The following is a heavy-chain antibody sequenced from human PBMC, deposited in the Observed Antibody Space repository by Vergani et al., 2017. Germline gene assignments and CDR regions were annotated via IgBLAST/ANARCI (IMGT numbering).Heavy chain of an antibody. V-gene: IGHV4-34*01. CDR2: INHSGST. Sequence: QVQLQQWGAGLLKPSETLSLTCAVYGGSFSGYYWSWIRQPPGKGLRWIGEINHSGSTNYNPSLKSRVTISVDTSKNQFSLKLSSVTAADTAVYYCARVAFLFWKYSSSKVAFDIWGQGTMVTVSS. CDR3: ARVAFLFWKYSSSKVAFDI. D-gene: IGHD6-13*01. J-gene: IGHJ3*02. CDR1: GGSFSGYY.